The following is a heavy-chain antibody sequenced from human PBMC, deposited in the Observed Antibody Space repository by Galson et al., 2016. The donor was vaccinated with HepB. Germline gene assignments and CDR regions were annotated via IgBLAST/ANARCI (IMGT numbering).Heavy chain of an antibody. CDR1: GYSFTSYW. V-gene: IGHV5-10-1*01. J-gene: IGHJ6*02. CDR3: ARRGDDILTGSTDLYGMDV. CDR2: IDPSDSYT. D-gene: IGHD3-9*01. Sequence: QSGAEVKKPGESLRISCKGSGYSFTSYWISWVRQMPGKGLEWMGRIDPSDSYTNYSPSFQGHVTISADKSISTAYLQWSSLKASDTAMYYCARRGDDILTGSTDLYGMDVWGQGTTVTVSS.